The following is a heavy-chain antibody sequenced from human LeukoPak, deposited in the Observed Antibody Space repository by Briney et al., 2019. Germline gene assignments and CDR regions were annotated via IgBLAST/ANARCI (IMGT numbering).Heavy chain of an antibody. Sequence: GSSVKVSCKASGGTFSSYAISWVRQAPGQGLEWMGRIIPIFGIANYAQKFQGRVTITADKSTSTAYMELSSLRSEDTAVYYCARGAYYYDSSGPRRSYWYFDLWGRGTLVTVSS. CDR1: GGTFSSYA. D-gene: IGHD3-22*01. J-gene: IGHJ2*01. CDR3: ARGAYYYDSSGPRRSYWYFDL. CDR2: IIPIFGIA. V-gene: IGHV1-69*04.